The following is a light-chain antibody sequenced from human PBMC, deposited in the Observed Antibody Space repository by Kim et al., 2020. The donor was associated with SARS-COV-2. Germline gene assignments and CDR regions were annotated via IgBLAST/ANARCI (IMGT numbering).Light chain of an antibody. CDR2: DVS. CDR3: TSWDDSLNDVV. J-gene: IGLJ2*01. CDR1: SSDVGGYNY. Sequence: QSALTQPASVSASPGQSITISCTGTSSDVGGYNYVSWYQQHPGKAPKLMIYDVSNRPSGVSDRFSGSKSVNTASLTISGLQAEDEADYYCTSWDDSLNDVVFGGGTKVTVL. V-gene: IGLV2-14*03.